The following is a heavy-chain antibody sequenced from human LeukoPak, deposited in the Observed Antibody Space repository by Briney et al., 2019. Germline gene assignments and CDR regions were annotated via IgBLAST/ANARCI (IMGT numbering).Heavy chain of an antibody. V-gene: IGHV1-69*13. CDR2: IIPIFGTA. CDR1: GGTFSSYA. CDR3: ARGPPGDLDWFDP. J-gene: IGHJ5*02. Sequence: SVKVSCKASGGTFSSYAIGWVRQAPGQGLEWMGGIIPIFGTANYAQKFQGRVTITADESTSTAYMELSSLRSEDTAVYYCARGPPGDLDWFDPWGQGTLVTVSS. D-gene: IGHD3-10*01.